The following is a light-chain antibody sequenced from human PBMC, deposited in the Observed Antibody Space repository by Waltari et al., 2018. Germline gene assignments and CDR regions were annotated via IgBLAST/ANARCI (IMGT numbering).Light chain of an antibody. CDR1: SSDVGGYNY. CDR3: SSYTSSSTVV. CDR2: DVS. J-gene: IGLJ2*01. V-gene: IGLV2-14*01. Sequence: QSALTHPASVSGSPGQSITISCTGTSSDVGGYNYVSWYQQHPGKAPTLMIYDVSKRPSGVSNRFSGSKSGNTASLTISGLQAEDEADYYCSSYTSSSTVVFGGGTKLTVL.